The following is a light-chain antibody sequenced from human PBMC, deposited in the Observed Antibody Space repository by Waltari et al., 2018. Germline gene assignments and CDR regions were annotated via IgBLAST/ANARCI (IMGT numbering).Light chain of an antibody. CDR2: DAS. CDR1: QSVSSY. V-gene: IGKV3-11*01. Sequence: EIVLTQSPATLSLSPGESATLSCRASQSVSSYLAWYQQKPGQAPRLLIYDASNRATGIPARFVGSGYGTDFTLTISSLEPEDFAVYYCQERSNWPGGSFGGGTKVEIK. CDR3: QERSNWPGGS. J-gene: IGKJ4*01.